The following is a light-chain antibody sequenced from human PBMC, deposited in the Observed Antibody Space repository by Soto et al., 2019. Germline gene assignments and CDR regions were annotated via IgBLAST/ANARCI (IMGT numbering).Light chain of an antibody. J-gene: IGLJ1*01. CDR3: CSYAGSSTYV. Sequence: QSVLTQPASVSGSPGQSITISCTGTSSDVGSYNLVPWYQQHPGKAPKLMIYEGSKRPSGVSNRFSDSKSGNTASLTISGLQAEDEADYYCCSYAGSSTYVSGTGTKVTVL. CDR2: EGS. CDR1: SSDVGSYNL. V-gene: IGLV2-23*01.